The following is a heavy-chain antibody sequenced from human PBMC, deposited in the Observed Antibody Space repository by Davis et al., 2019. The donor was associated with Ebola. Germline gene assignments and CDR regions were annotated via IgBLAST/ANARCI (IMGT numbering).Heavy chain of an antibody. CDR1: GFTFTSFP. CDR2: IWCDGSNK. J-gene: IGHJ4*02. Sequence: GESLKISCAASGFTFTSFPMQCVRQAPGRGKEWVAGIWCDGSNKYYADSVKGRFTISRDNSKNTLYLQMNSLRAEDTAVYYCARGPLGYFDWLLPLDYWGQGTLVTVSS. CDR3: ARGPLGYFDWLLPLDY. D-gene: IGHD3-9*01. V-gene: IGHV3-33*08.